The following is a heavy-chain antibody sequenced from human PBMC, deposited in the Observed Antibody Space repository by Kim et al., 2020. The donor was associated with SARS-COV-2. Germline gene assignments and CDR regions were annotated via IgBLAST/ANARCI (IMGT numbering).Heavy chain of an antibody. V-gene: IGHV3-7*01. J-gene: IGHJ4*02. CDR3: ARGCRPLDY. CDR1: GFTFTSYW. CDR2: IKQDESEK. Sequence: GGSLRLSCAASGFTFTSYWMTWVRQAPGKGLEWVANIKQDESEKYYVDSVKGRFTISRDNAKNSLYLQMNRLRVEDTAVYYCARGCRPLDYWGQGTLVTVSS.